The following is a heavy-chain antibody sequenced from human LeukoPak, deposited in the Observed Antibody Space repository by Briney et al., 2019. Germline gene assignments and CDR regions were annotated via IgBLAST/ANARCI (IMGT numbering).Heavy chain of an antibody. CDR3: ARGPPLPLRYFDWLSSHDAFDI. Sequence: SETLSLTCAVYGGSFSGYYWSWIRQPPGKGLEWIGEINHSGSTNYNPSLKSRVTISVDASKNQFSLKLSSVTAADTAVYYCARGPPLPLRYFDWLSSHDAFDIWGQGTMVTVSS. CDR1: GGSFSGYY. CDR2: INHSGST. V-gene: IGHV4-34*01. D-gene: IGHD3-9*01. J-gene: IGHJ3*02.